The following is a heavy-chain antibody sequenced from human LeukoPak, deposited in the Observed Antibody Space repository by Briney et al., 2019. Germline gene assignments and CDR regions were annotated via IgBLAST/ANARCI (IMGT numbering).Heavy chain of an antibody. CDR1: GGSISSGDYY. V-gene: IGHV4-30-4*01. D-gene: IGHD2-2*01. J-gene: IGHJ4*02. Sequence: SGTLSLTCTVSGGSISSGDYYWSWIRQPPGKGLEWIGYIYYSGSTYYNPSLKSRVTISVDTSKNQFSLKLSSVTAADTAVYYCARDCSSTSCFPSDYWGQGTLVTVSS. CDR2: IYYSGST. CDR3: ARDCSSTSCFPSDY.